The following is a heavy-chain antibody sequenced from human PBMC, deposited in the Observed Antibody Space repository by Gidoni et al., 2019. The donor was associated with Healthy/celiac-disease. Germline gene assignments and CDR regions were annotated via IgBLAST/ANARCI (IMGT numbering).Heavy chain of an antibody. CDR1: GCSISSSSYY. Sequence: QLQLQESGPGLGKPSETLSLTCTVSGCSISSSSYYWGWIRQPPGKGLEWIGSIYYSGSTYYNPSLKSRVTISVDTSKNQFSLKLSSVTAADAAVYYCARSYWNDAFYWGQGTLVTVSS. CDR3: ARSYWNDAFY. CDR2: IYYSGST. V-gene: IGHV4-39*01. J-gene: IGHJ4*02. D-gene: IGHD1-1*01.